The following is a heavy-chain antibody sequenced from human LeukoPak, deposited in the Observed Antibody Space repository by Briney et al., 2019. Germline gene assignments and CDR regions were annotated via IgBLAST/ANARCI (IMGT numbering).Heavy chain of an antibody. CDR2: IYETGST. CDR3: VRHGYSSSWPVDIIGHWFDP. D-gene: IGHD6-13*01. Sequence: SETLSLTCSVSGGSLSSSSYYWGWIRQPPGRGLEWIGNIYETGSTNYNPSLKRRVTISVDTSKNQFSLKLSSVTAADTAVYYCVRHGYSSSWPVDIIGHWFDPWGQGTLVTVSS. V-gene: IGHV4-39*01. CDR1: GGSLSSSSYY. J-gene: IGHJ5*02.